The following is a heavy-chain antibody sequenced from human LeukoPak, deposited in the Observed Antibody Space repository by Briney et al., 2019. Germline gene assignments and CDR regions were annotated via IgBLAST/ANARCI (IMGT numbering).Heavy chain of an antibody. Sequence: AGGSLRLSCAASGFTFSSYLMHWVRQAPGKGLVWVSRINSDGSSTSYADSVKGRFTISRDDAKNTLYLQMNSLRAEDTAVYYCARDRVRGRHWFDPWGQGTLVTVSS. D-gene: IGHD3-10*01. CDR2: INSDGSST. CDR1: GFTFSSYL. V-gene: IGHV3-74*01. CDR3: ARDRVRGRHWFDP. J-gene: IGHJ5*02.